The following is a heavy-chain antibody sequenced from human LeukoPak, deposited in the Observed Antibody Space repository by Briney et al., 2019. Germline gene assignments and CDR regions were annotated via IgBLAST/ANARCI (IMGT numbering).Heavy chain of an antibody. D-gene: IGHD3-9*01. CDR2: ISYDGSNK. CDR3: AKGGSRVYDILTGYYYFDY. CDR1: GFTFSSYS. V-gene: IGHV3-30*18. J-gene: IGHJ4*02. Sequence: GGSLRLSCAASGFTFSSYSMNWVRQAPGKGLEWVAVISYDGSNKYYADSVKGRFTISRDNSKNTLYLQMNSLRAEDTAVYYCAKGGSRVYDILTGYYYFDYWGQGTLVTVSS.